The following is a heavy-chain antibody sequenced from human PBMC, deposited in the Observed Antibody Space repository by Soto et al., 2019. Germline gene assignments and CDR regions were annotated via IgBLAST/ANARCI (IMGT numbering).Heavy chain of an antibody. CDR2: ISGSGGST. J-gene: IGHJ4*02. CDR1: GFTFSSYA. CDR3: AKGPMLYSSSDYYFDY. V-gene: IGHV3-23*01. D-gene: IGHD6-6*01. Sequence: GFLRLSCAASGFTFSSYAMSWVRQAPGKGLEWVSAISGSGGSTYYADSVKGRFTISRDNSKNTLYLQMNSLRAEDTAVYYCAKGPMLYSSSDYYFDYWGQGTLVTVSS.